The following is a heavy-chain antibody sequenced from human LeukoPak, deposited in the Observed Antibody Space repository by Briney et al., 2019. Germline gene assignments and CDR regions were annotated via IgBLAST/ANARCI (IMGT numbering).Heavy chain of an antibody. V-gene: IGHV4-59*01. CDR3: VRSLSYDSSVYYHDGGLHGFAI. D-gene: IGHD3-22*01. Sequence: SETLSLTCTVSGCSISSYYWSWIRQPPGKGLEWVGYIYYSGGSNYNPSLKSRVTISVDTSKNQFSLKLNSVTAADTAVYYCVRSLSYDSSVYYHDGGLHGFAIWGQGTMVTVSS. CDR2: IYYSGGS. CDR1: GCSISSYY. J-gene: IGHJ3*02.